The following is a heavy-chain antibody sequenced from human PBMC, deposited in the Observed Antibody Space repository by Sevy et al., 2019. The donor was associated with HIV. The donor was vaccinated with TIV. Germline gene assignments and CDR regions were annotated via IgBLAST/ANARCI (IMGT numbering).Heavy chain of an antibody. CDR3: ARDHNFVHDF. Sequence: KQSQTLSLTCAISGDTVSSDSAAWNWIRQSPARGLEWLGRTYYRSTWNKDYGTSLNSRMTINPDTSKNQFSLQLKSVTPEDTAIYYCARDHNFVHDFWGQGILVTVSS. CDR1: GDTVSSDSAA. D-gene: IGHD1-20*01. CDR2: TYYRSTWNK. J-gene: IGHJ4*02. V-gene: IGHV6-1*01.